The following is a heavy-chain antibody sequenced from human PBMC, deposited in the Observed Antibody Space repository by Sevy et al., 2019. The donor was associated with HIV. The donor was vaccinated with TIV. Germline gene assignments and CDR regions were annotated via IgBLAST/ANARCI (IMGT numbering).Heavy chain of an antibody. J-gene: IGHJ3*02. Sequence: GGSQRLSCAASGFTFSNAWMSWVRQAPGKGLEWVGRIKSKSDGGTTDYAAPVKGRFTISTDESKNTLYLQMNSLKTEDTAVYYCTTDTGISDYDFWSGRDDTFDNWGQGTMVTVSS. CDR2: IKSKSDGGTT. V-gene: IGHV3-15*01. D-gene: IGHD3-3*01. CDR3: TTDTGISDYDFWSGRDDTFDN. CDR1: GFTFSNAW.